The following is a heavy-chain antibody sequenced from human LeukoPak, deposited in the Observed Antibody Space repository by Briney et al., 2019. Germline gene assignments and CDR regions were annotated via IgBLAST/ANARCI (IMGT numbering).Heavy chain of an antibody. CDR1: GFTFSNYW. CDR3: VRRYMATSAEDFDH. Sequence: GGSLRLSCAASGFTFSNYWMSWVRQAPGKGLEWVANIKQDGSEIYYVGSVKGRFTISRDNAKNSLCLQMNSLRAEDTAVYYCVRRYMATSAEDFDHWGQGTLVTVSS. J-gene: IGHJ4*02. D-gene: IGHD5-24*01. V-gene: IGHV3-7*01. CDR2: IKQDGSEI.